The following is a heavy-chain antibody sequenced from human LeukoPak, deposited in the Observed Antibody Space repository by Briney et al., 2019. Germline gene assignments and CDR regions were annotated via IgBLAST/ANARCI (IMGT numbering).Heavy chain of an antibody. Sequence: GGSLRLSCAASGFTFSSYAVSWVRQAPGRGLEWISAISDSGSNTFYADSVKGRFTISRDNSKNTLYLQMNSLRAEDTAIYYCAKVGWQPPDYWGQGTLVTVSS. CDR3: AKVGWQPPDY. CDR1: GFTFSSYA. V-gene: IGHV3-23*01. J-gene: IGHJ4*02. D-gene: IGHD5-24*01. CDR2: ISDSGSNT.